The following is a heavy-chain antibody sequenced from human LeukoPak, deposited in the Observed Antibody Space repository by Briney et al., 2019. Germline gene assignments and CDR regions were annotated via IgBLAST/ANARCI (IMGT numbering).Heavy chain of an antibody. CDR1: GGSINTGEYY. CDR3: ARAEPLDY. Sequence: SETLSLTCTVPGGSINTGEYYWSWIRQPPGKGLEWIGYIYNSRSIYYNPSLKSRATLSVDPSKNQFSLKLNSVTVADTAVYYCARAEPLDYWGQGTLVTVSS. CDR2: IYNSRSI. V-gene: IGHV4-30-4*08. J-gene: IGHJ4*02.